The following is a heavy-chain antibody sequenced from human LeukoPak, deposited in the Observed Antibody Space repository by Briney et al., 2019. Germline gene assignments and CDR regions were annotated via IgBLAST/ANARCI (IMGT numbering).Heavy chain of an antibody. V-gene: IGHV3-9*01. CDR1: GFTFEGCA. CDR2: INWDSGYI. D-gene: IGHD2-8*01. CDR3: AKDGSVCRNGICRYFDY. Sequence: GGSLRLACAASGFTFEGCAMHWVRQAPGKGLEWVSSINWDSGYIEYADSVRGRFTISRDNAKNSLYLQMNSLKPGDTALYFCAKDGSVCRNGICRYFDYWGQGTPVTVSS. J-gene: IGHJ4*02.